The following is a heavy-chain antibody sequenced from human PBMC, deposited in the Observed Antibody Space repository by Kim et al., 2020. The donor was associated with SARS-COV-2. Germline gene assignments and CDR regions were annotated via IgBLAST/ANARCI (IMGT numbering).Heavy chain of an antibody. CDR3: AREMHGGNPWGDY. V-gene: IGHV1-46*01. CDR2: IFPIGGST. D-gene: IGHD7-27*01. J-gene: IGHJ4*02. CDR1: GYYFTDYY. Sequence: ASVKVSCKASGYYFTDYYMHWVRQAPGQGLEWMGIIFPIGGSTNLAQKFRERLTITTDTSTSTVYMELNSLRSEDTAVYYCAREMHGGNPWGDYWGQGTQLTVSS.